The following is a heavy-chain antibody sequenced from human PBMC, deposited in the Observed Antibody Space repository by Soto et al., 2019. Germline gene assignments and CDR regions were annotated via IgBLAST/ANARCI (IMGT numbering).Heavy chain of an antibody. V-gene: IGHV1-46*01. CDR3: ASDLSYHSSAYDDY. Sequence: GDSVKGSCKASGYTFTSYYMHWVRQAPGQGLEWMGIINPSGGSTTYAQKFQGRVTMTRDTSTSTVYMELSSLRSEDTAVYYCASDLSYHSSAYDDYRRQVPLVTVSS. D-gene: IGHD3-22*01. CDR1: GYTFTSYY. CDR2: INPSGGST. J-gene: IGHJ4*02.